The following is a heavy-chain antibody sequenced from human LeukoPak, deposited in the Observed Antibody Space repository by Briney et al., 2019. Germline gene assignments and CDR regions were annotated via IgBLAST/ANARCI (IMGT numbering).Heavy chain of an antibody. CDR1: GYAFTGYF. CDR3: ARVTDYATGAYHWYFDL. CDR2: INPNSGAT. Sequence: ASVKVSCKASGYAFTGYFFHWVRQAPGQGLEWMGWINPNSGATKYAQKFQGRVTMTRDTSISTAYMDLNTLRSDDTAVYYCARVTDYATGAYHWYFDLWGRGTLVTVSS. D-gene: IGHD3-22*01. V-gene: IGHV1-2*02. J-gene: IGHJ2*01.